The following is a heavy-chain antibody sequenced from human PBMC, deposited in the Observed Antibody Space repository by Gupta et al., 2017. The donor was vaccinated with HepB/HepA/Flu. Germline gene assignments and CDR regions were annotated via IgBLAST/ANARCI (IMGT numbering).Heavy chain of an antibody. J-gene: IGHJ6*03. Sequence: EVQLLESGGGLVQPGGSLRLSCAASGFGFSGNAMNWVRQAPGKGLEWVSGIGSDSKSHYADSVKGRFTISRDNAKNTLFLQMNRLRAEDTAVYYCAKDLHFWSAMDVWGKGTTVTVSS. V-gene: IGHV3-23*01. CDR3: AKDLHFWSAMDV. CDR2: IGSDSKS. CDR1: GFGFSGNA. D-gene: IGHD3-3*02.